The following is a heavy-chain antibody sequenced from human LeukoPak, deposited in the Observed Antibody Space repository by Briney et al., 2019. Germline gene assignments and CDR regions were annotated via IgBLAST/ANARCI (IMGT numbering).Heavy chain of an antibody. V-gene: IGHV4-59*08. J-gene: IGHJ4*02. CDR2: IYYSGST. CDR1: GGSISGYY. CDR3: ARQAPNCSGGSCFFDY. D-gene: IGHD2-15*01. Sequence: SETLSLTCTVSGGSISGYYCSWFRQPPGKGLEWIGYIYYSGSTTYNPSLKSRVTISVDTSKNQFSLKLPSVTAADTAVYYCARQAPNCSGGSCFFDYWGQGTQVTVSS.